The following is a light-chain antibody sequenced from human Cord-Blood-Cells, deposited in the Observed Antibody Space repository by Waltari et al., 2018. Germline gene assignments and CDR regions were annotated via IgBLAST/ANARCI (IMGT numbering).Light chain of an antibody. J-gene: IGLJ3*02. CDR1: SSNIGRNT. Sequence: QSVLTQPPSASGTPGQRVTISCSVSSSNIGRNTVNWYQQLPGTAPKLLIYSNNQRPSGVPDRFSGSKSGTSASLAISGLQSEDEADYYCAAWDDSLNGWVFGGGTKLTVL. CDR2: SNN. CDR3: AAWDDSLNGWV. V-gene: IGLV1-44*01.